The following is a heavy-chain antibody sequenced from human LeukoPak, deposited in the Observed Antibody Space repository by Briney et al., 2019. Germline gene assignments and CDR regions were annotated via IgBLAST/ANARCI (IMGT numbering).Heavy chain of an antibody. CDR1: GGSISSSSYY. CDR3: ARGGYYYGSGSYYKEGWFDP. CDR2: IYYSGST. J-gene: IGHJ5*02. Sequence: PSETLSLTCTVSGGSISSSSYYWGWIRQPPGTGLEWIGSIYYSGSTYYNPSLKSRVTISVDTSKNQFSLKLSSVTAADTAVYYCARGGYYYGSGSYYKEGWFDPWGQGTLVTVSS. D-gene: IGHD3-10*01. V-gene: IGHV4-39*01.